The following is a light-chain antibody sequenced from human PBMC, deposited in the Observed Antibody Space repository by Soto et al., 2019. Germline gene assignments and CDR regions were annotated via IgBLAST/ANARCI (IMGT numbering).Light chain of an antibody. CDR3: QQYNNWPRT. CDR1: QTVRNN. V-gene: IGKV3D-15*01. CDR2: DAS. Sequence: EFVLTQSPGTLSVSPGERATLSCRASQTVRNNYLAWYQQKPGQAPRLLIYDASSRATGIPDRFSGGGSGTEFTLTISSLQSEDFAVYYCQQYNNWPRTFGQGTKVDIK. J-gene: IGKJ1*01.